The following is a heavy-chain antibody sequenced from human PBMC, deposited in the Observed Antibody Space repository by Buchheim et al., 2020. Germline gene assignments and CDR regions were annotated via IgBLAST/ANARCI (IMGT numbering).Heavy chain of an antibody. J-gene: IGHJ6*02. CDR3: ASAEIQLSTGAVVYYYYGMDV. Sequence: EVQLVESGGGLVQPGGSLRLSCAASGFTFSSYWMHWVRQAPGKGLVWVSRINSDGSGTSYADSVKGRFTISRDNAKNTLYLPMNSLRAEDTALYSCASAEIQLSTGAVVYYYYGMDVWGQGTT. CDR2: INSDGSGT. CDR1: GFTFSSYW. V-gene: IGHV3-74*02. D-gene: IGHD5-18*01.